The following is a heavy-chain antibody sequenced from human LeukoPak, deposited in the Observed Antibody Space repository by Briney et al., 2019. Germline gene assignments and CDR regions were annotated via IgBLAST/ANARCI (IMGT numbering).Heavy chain of an antibody. Sequence: PGGSLRLSCAASGFTFSSYAMSWVRQAPGKGLEWVSLISGDGGSTYYADSVKGRFTISRDNSKNSLYLQMNSLRTEDTALYYCAKDGGSSGWYSWFDPWGQGTLVTVSS. CDR1: GFTFSSYA. D-gene: IGHD6-19*01. CDR2: ISGDGGST. V-gene: IGHV3-43*02. J-gene: IGHJ5*02. CDR3: AKDGGSSGWYSWFDP.